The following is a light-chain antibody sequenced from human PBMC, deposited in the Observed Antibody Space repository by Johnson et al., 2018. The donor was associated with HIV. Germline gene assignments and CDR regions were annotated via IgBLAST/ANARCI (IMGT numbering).Light chain of an antibody. CDR2: GNN. CDR1: SSNIGNNY. CDR3: GTWDSSLNAYV. V-gene: IGLV1-51*01. Sequence: SVLTQPPSVSAAPGQKVTISCSGSSSNIGNNYVSWYQQLPETAPKLLIYGNNKRPSGIPDRFSASKSGTSATLGITGLQTGDEADYYCGTWDSSLNAYVFGTGTKVTVL. J-gene: IGLJ1*01.